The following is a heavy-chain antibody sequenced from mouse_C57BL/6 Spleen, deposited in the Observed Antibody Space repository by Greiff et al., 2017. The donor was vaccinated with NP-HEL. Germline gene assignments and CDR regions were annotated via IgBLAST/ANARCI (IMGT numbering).Heavy chain of an antibody. Sequence: EVQLVESGGGLVKPGGSLKLSCAASGFTFSDYGMHWVRQAPEQGLEWVAYISSGSSTIYYADTVKGRVTIPRDNAKNTLFLQMTSLRSEDTAMYYCAKTAQATTYWGQGTLVTVSA. CDR3: AKTAQATTY. J-gene: IGHJ3*01. D-gene: IGHD3-2*02. CDR1: GFTFSDYG. V-gene: IGHV5-17*01. CDR2: ISSGSSTI.